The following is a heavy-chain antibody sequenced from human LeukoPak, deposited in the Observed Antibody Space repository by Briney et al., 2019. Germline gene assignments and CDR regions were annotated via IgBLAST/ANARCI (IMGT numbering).Heavy chain of an antibody. Sequence: GGSLRLSCAASGFTFSSYGMHWVRQAPGKGLEWVAFIRYDGSNKYYADSVKGRFTISRDNSKNTLYLQMNSLRAEDTAVYYCAKEPGIAAAGTHYFDYWGQGTLVTVSS. V-gene: IGHV3-30*02. CDR3: AKEPGIAAAGTHYFDY. D-gene: IGHD6-13*01. J-gene: IGHJ4*02. CDR1: GFTFSSYG. CDR2: IRYDGSNK.